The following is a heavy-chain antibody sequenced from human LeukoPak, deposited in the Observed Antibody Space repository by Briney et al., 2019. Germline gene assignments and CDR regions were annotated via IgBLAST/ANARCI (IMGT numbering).Heavy chain of an antibody. D-gene: IGHD3-10*01. J-gene: IGHJ4*02. CDR3: AKNLWFGESIRSLFDY. CDR2: ISGSGGST. Sequence: GGSLRLSCVASGFTFSSYAMSWVRQAPGKGLEWVSAISGSGGSTYYADSVKGRFTISRDNSKNTLYLQMNSLRAEDTAVYSCAKNLWFGESIRSLFDYWGQGTLVTVSS. CDR1: GFTFSSYA. V-gene: IGHV3-23*01.